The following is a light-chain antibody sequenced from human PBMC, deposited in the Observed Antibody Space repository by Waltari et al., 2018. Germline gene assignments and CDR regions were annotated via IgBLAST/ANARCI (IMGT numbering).Light chain of an antibody. Sequence: QSVLTQPPSVSGAPGQRVTISCTGSSSNVGADYDVHWYQQLPGTAPKLLIYVNTNRPSGVPNRFSGSKSGTSASLAITGLQTEDDADYYCQSYDSRLSAWVFGGGTKLVVL. CDR2: VNT. V-gene: IGLV1-40*01. J-gene: IGLJ3*02. CDR3: QSYDSRLSAWV. CDR1: SSNVGADYD.